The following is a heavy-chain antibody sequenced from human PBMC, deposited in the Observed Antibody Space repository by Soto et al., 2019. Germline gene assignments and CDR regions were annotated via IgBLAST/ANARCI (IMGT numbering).Heavy chain of an antibody. J-gene: IGHJ4*02. V-gene: IGHV3-23*01. CDR3: ARDKFGDYAVDS. D-gene: IGHD4-17*01. CDR1: GFTFSSYA. CDR2: ISGSGGTT. Sequence: GGSLRLSCAASGFTFSSYAMSWVRQAPGKGLEWVSGISGSGGTTYYADSVKGRFTISRDNSKNTLFLQMNSLRAEDTAVYYCARDKFGDYAVDSWGQGTLVTDSS.